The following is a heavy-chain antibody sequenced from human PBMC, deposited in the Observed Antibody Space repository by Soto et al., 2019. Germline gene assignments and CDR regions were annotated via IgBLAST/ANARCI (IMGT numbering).Heavy chain of an antibody. CDR3: AKDESRVVVPDNWFDS. CDR1: GLTFSSNA. J-gene: IGHJ5*01. V-gene: IGHV3-23*01. CDR2: ISDSGGST. D-gene: IGHD3-22*01. Sequence: EVQLLESGGGLVQPGGSLRLSCAASGLTFSSNAMSCVRQAPGKGLGWVSTISDSGGSTYFADSVKGRFTISRDNSKNTLYLQMNSLRADDTAVYYCAKDESRVVVPDNWFDSWGQGTLVTVSS.